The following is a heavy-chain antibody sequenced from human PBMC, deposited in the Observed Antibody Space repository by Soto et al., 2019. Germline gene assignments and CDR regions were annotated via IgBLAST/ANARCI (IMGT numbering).Heavy chain of an antibody. D-gene: IGHD3-22*01. CDR2: ISYDGSNK. J-gene: IGHJ6*02. Sequence: ESGGGVVQPGRSLRLSCAASGFTFSSYAMHWVRQAPGKGLEWVAVISYDGSNKYYADSVKGRFTISRDNSKNTLYLQMNSLRAEDTAVYYCARVITRSGYYYGALNYYGMDVWGQGTTVTVSS. CDR1: GFTFSSYA. CDR3: ARVITRSGYYYGALNYYGMDV. V-gene: IGHV3-30-3*01.